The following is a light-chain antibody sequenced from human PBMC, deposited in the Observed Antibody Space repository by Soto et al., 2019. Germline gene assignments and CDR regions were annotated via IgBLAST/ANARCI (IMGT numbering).Light chain of an antibody. Sequence: QSALTQPRSVSGSPGQSDTISCSGTDNDVGGYNFVSWYQQHPGKAPKLVIYDVTKRPSGVPGRFSGSKSGNTASLTISGLQADDEADYYCCSFAGSFTFVFGTGTKSPS. V-gene: IGLV2-11*01. CDR2: DVT. J-gene: IGLJ1*01. CDR1: DNDVGGYNF. CDR3: CSFAGSFTFV.